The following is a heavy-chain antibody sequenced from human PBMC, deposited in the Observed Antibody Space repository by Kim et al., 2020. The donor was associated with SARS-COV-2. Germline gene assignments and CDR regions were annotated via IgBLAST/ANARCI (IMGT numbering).Heavy chain of an antibody. V-gene: IGHV4-59*01. J-gene: IGHJ4*02. D-gene: IGHD6-13*01. CDR3: ARVEQLDHYFDY. Sequence: NYNPSLKRRVPISGDTSRNQFSLTLGSVTAADTAVYYCARVEQLDHYFDYWGQGTLVTVSS.